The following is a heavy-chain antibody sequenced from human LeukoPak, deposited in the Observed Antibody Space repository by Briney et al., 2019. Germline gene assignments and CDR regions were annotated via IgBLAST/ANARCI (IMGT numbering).Heavy chain of an antibody. D-gene: IGHD1-7*01. CDR1: GFTFSSYW. CDR3: ARDSPYNWNYDASAFDI. CDR2: TKQDGSEK. Sequence: GGSLRLSCADSGFTFSSYWMSWVRQAPGKGLEWVANTKQDGSEKYYVDSVKGRFTISRDNAKNSLYLQMNSLRAEDTAVYYCARDSPYNWNYDASAFDIWGQGTMVTVSS. J-gene: IGHJ3*02. V-gene: IGHV3-7*01.